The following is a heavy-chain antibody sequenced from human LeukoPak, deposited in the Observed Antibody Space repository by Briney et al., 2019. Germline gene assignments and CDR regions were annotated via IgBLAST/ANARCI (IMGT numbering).Heavy chain of an antibody. V-gene: IGHV4-30-2*01. CDR2: IYHSGST. Sequence: PSETLSLTCTVSGGSISSGSYYWSWIRQPPGKGLEWIGYIYHSGSTYYNPSLKSRVTISVDRSKNQFSLKLSSVTAADTAVYYCARVLLWFGESLAPWFDPWGQGTLVTVSS. J-gene: IGHJ5*02. CDR1: GGSISSGSYY. D-gene: IGHD3-10*01. CDR3: ARVLLWFGESLAPWFDP.